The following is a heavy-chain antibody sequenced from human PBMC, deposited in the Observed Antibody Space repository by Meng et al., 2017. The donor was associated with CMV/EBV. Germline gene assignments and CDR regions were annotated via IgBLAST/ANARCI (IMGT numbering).Heavy chain of an antibody. D-gene: IGHD3-10*01. CDR3: ARSELWFGELLDY. V-gene: IGHV1-46*01. CDR2: INPSGGST. Sequence: CKASGYTFTSYSMHRVRQAPGQGLEWMGIINPSGGSTSYAQKFQGRVTMTRDTSTSTVYMELSSLRSEDTAVYYCARSELWFGELLDYWGQGTLVTVSS. J-gene: IGHJ4*02. CDR1: GYTFTSYS.